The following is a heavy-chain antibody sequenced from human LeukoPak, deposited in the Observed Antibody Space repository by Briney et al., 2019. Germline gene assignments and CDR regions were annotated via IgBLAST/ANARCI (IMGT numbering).Heavy chain of an antibody. D-gene: IGHD3-16*01. CDR1: DGSISSYY. J-gene: IGHJ4*02. CDR3: ARHTTHGDYNPNDY. V-gene: IGHV4-59*08. Sequence: SETLSLTCTVSDGSISSYYWSWIRQPPGKGLEWIGYISYSGNADSNPSLKSRVTISVDTSKNQFSLKLSSVTAADTAVYYCARHTTHGDYNPNDYWGQGTLVTVSS. CDR2: ISYSGNA.